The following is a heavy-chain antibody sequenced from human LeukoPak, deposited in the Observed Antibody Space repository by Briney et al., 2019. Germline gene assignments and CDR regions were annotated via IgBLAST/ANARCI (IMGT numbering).Heavy chain of an antibody. V-gene: IGHV3-66*02. D-gene: IGHD1-1*01. Sequence: GGSLRLSCAASEFSVGSNYMTWVRQAPGKGLEWVSLIYSGGSTYYADSVKGRFTISRDNSKNNVYLQMYSLRVEDTSIYYCVRDYNWGFDYWGQGTVVTVSS. J-gene: IGHJ4*02. CDR1: EFSVGSNY. CDR3: VRDYNWGFDY. CDR2: IYSGGST.